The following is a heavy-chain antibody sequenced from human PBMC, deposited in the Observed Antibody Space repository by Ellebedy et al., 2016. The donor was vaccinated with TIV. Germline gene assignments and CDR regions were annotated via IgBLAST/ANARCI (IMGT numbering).Heavy chain of an antibody. J-gene: IGHJ6*02. CDR2: IDDRGRT. Sequence: GSLRLXXSVSGGSISRNYWTWIRQPPGKGLEWIGFIDDRGRTDHNPSLKSRVTISVDTSKNQFSLKLSSVTAADTAVYYCARDRMYYYDSSGSYSYYAMDVWGQGTTVTVSS. CDR3: ARDRMYYYDSSGSYSYYAMDV. CDR1: GGSISRNY. V-gene: IGHV4-59*01. D-gene: IGHD3-22*01.